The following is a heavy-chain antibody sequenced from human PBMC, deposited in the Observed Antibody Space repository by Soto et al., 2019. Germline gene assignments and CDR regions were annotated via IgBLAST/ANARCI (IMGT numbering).Heavy chain of an antibody. V-gene: IGHV3-30*18. J-gene: IGHJ4*02. CDR3: AKGRDSSGYYYDY. Sequence: GGSLRLSCAASGFTFSTHDMHWVRQAPGKGLEWVALISYDGTNEYYAGSVKGRFTISRDNSKNTLYLQMNSLRPEDTAVYYCAKGRDSSGYYYDYWGQGALVTVSS. CDR2: ISYDGTNE. CDR1: GFTFSTHD. D-gene: IGHD3-22*01.